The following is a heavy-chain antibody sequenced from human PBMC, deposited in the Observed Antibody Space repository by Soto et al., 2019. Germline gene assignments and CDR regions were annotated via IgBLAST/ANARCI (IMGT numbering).Heavy chain of an antibody. Sequence: PGESLKISCKGSGYSFTSYWIGWVRQMPGKGLEWMGIIYPGDSDTRYSPSFQGQVTISADKSISTAYLQWSSLKASDTAMYYCARLGSLLLYYGSGRYRFDAFDIWGQGTMVTVSS. CDR1: GYSFTSYW. V-gene: IGHV5-51*01. CDR2: IYPGDSDT. CDR3: ARLGSLLLYYGSGRYRFDAFDI. J-gene: IGHJ3*02. D-gene: IGHD3-10*01.